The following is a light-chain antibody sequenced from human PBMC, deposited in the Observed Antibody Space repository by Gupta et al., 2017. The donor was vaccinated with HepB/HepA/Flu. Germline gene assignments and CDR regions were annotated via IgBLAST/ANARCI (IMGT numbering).Light chain of an antibody. V-gene: IGLV1-44*01. CDR2: SNN. J-gene: IGLJ2*01. CDR1: TSNIGTNT. CDR3: ASGDDSLSGQV. Sequence: QYVLAQPPSASGPPGQRVTISCSGRTSNIGTNTVTWYQPLPGAAPNLLIYSNNQRPSGVPDRFSASKSATSASLAIICLQAEDEADYYCASGDDSLSGQVFGGGTKLTVL.